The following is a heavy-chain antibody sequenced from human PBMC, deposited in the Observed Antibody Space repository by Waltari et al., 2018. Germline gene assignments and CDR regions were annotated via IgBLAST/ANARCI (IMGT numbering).Heavy chain of an antibody. J-gene: IGHJ4*02. Sequence: EVQLVESGGGLVQPGRSLRLSCAASGFTFDDYAMHWVRQAPGKGLEWVSGISWNSGGIGKADSVKCRFTISRDNSKNTLYLQMNSLRAEDTAVYYCAKPRTGTVGYWGQGTLVTVSS. CDR1: GFTFDDYA. CDR2: ISWNSGGI. V-gene: IGHV3-9*01. D-gene: IGHD3-9*01. CDR3: AKPRTGTVGY.